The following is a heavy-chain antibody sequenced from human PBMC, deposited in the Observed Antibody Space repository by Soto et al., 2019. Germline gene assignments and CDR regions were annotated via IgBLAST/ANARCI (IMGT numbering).Heavy chain of an antibody. D-gene: IGHD6-19*01. CDR2: ISSSSSYI. J-gene: IGHJ4*02. CDR1: GFTFSSYS. V-gene: IGHV3-21*04. Sequence: GGSLRLSCAASGFTFSSYSMNWGRQAPGKGLEWVSSISSSSSYIYYADSVKGRFTISRDNAKNTLYLQMNSLRAEDTAVYYCAKAGNSSGWYSGNYWGQGTLVTVSS. CDR3: AKAGNSSGWYSGNY.